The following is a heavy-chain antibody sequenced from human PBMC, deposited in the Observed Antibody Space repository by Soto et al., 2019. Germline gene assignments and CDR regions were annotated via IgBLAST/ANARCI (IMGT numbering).Heavy chain of an antibody. CDR2: ISHDGGAT. V-gene: IGHV3-30*03. CDR3: ATDWGSSGWYNWFDA. Sequence: QVQLAESGGGVVQSGRSLRLSCAASGFTFSTSGMHWIRQAPGKGLEWVAMISHDGGATYYVDSVKGRFTISRDTDKNTLHLQMASLRPQDTATYHCATDWGSSGWYNWFDAWGQGTLVTVS. J-gene: IGHJ5*02. D-gene: IGHD6-13*01. CDR1: GFTFSTSG.